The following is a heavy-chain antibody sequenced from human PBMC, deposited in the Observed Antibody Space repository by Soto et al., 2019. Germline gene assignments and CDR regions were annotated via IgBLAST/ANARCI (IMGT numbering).Heavy chain of an antibody. J-gene: IGHJ5*01. D-gene: IGHD7-27*01. CDR3: ARGRYCLTGRCFPNWFES. CDR1: GDSISNLVYF. V-gene: IGHV4-30-4*01. Sequence: SETLSLTCSVSGDSISNLVYFWAWIRQPPGQALEYIGYIYKSATTYYNPSFESRVAISVDTSKSQFSLNVTSLTAADTAVYFCARGRYCLTGRCFPNWFESWGQGALVTVSS. CDR2: IYKSATT.